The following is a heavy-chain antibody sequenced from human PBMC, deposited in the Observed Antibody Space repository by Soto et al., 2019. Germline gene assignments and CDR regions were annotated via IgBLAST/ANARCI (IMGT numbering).Heavy chain of an antibody. CDR3: ARDRIAADATEVAFDF. V-gene: IGHV4-59*01. CDR2: ISDSGRI. Sequence: PSETLSLTCTLSSGYIHTYFCKWLLQPPGKGLEWIAYISDSGRISYNPSLKSRVTISVDASKNQFSLSLSSVTAADTAVYYCARDRIAADATEVAFDFWGQGTMVS. J-gene: IGHJ3*01. D-gene: IGHD6-13*01. CDR1: SGYIHTYF.